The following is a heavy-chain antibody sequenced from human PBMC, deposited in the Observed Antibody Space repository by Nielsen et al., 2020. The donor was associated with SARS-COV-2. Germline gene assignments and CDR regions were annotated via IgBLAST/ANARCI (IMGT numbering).Heavy chain of an antibody. CDR1: GFTFSSYA. Sequence: GSLKLSCAASGFTFSSYAMSWVRQAPGKGLEWVSAISGSGGSTYYADSVKGRFTISRDNSKNTLYLQMNSLRAEDTAVYYCANNGGYSSSSSLDYWGQGTLVTVSS. V-gene: IGHV3-23*01. D-gene: IGHD6-6*01. CDR2: ISGSGGST. CDR3: ANNGGYSSSSSLDY. J-gene: IGHJ4*02.